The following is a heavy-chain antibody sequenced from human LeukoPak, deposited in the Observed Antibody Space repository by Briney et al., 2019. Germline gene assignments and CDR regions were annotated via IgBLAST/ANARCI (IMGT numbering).Heavy chain of an antibody. CDR3: ARGKEPVAGSLSHFDY. CDR2: IDFDGSSR. J-gene: IGHJ4*02. CDR1: GFTLSNHW. V-gene: IGHV3-74*01. Sequence: GGSLRLSCEASGFTLSNHWMHWVSQAPGKGLVWVSRIDFDGSSRKYADSVKGRFTISRDNSKNSLYLQMNSLRAEDTAVYYCARGKEPVAGSLSHFDYWGQGTLVTVSS. D-gene: IGHD6-19*01.